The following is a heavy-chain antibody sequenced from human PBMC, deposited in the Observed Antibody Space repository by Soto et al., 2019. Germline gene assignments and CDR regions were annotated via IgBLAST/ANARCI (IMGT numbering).Heavy chain of an antibody. D-gene: IGHD2-2*01. J-gene: IGHJ4*02. Sequence: GGSLRLSCAASGFTFSSYGMHWVRQAPGKGLEWVAVIWYDGSNKYYADSVKGRFTISRDNSKNTLYLQMNSLGAEDTAVYYCARDRYCSSTSCYLGYFDYWGQGTLVTVSS. CDR2: IWYDGSNK. CDR1: GFTFSSYG. CDR3: ARDRYCSSTSCYLGYFDY. V-gene: IGHV3-33*01.